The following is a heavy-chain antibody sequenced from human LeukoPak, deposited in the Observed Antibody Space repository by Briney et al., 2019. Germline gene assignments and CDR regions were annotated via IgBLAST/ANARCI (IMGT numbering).Heavy chain of an antibody. CDR2: ISSSGSTI. CDR1: GFTFSDYY. V-gene: IGHV3-11*01. CDR3: AGYGSGSQSTLFDY. J-gene: IGHJ4*02. Sequence: GGSLILSCAASGFTFSDYYMSWIRRAPGKGLEWVSYISSSGSTIYYADSVKGRFTISRDNAKNSLYLQMNSLRAEDTAVYYCAGYGSGSQSTLFDYWGQGTLVTVSS. D-gene: IGHD3-10*01.